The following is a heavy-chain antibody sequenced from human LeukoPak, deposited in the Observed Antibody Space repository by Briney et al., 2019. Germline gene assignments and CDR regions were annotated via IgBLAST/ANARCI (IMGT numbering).Heavy chain of an antibody. CDR2: TYYRSTWYN. D-gene: IGHD4/OR15-4a*01. V-gene: IGHV6-1*01. CDR3: ARVLRDGMDV. CDR1: GDSISSNSS. Sequence: SQTLSLTCAIFGDSISSNSSWNWIRQSPSRGLEWLGRTYYRSTWYNDYAVSVRGRITVNPDTSKNQFSLHLNSVTPEDTAVYYCARVLRDGMDVWGQGTTVTVSS. J-gene: IGHJ6*02.